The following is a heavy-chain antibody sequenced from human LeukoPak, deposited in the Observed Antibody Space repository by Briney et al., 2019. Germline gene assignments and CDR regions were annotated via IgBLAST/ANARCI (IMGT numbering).Heavy chain of an antibody. Sequence: SETLSLTCTVSGGSINSRSYYWGWIRQPPGKGLEWIGSVYYGGTTYYNPSLKSRVTISEDTSKNQFSLKLSSVTAADTAVYYCARRVTTVTTGYYYYYMDVWGKGTTVTVSS. D-gene: IGHD4-17*01. J-gene: IGHJ6*03. CDR3: ARRVTTVTTGYYYYYMDV. V-gene: IGHV4-39*01. CDR1: GGSINSRSYY. CDR2: VYYGGTT.